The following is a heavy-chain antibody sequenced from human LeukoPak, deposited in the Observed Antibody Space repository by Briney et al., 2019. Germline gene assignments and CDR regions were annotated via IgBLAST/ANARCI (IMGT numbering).Heavy chain of an antibody. J-gene: IGHJ4*02. CDR2: INPNSGGT. D-gene: IGHD6-19*01. V-gene: IGHV1-2*06. CDR1: GYNFTGYY. Sequence: ASVKVSCKASGYNFTGYYMHWVRQAPGQGLEWMGRINPNSGGTNYAQKFQGRVTMTRDTSISTAYMELSRLRSDDTAVYYCARIRGGSGWEYYFDYWGQGTLVTVSS. CDR3: ARIRGGSGWEYYFDY.